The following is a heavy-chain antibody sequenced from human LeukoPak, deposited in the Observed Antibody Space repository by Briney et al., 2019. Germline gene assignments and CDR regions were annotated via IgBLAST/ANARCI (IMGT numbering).Heavy chain of an antibody. CDR1: GGSISSGGYY. Sequence: PSETLSLTSIVSGGSISSGGYYWSLIRQHPGKGLEWIWYIYHSGNSYYNPSLKSRVIISVDTSKNQFSLKLNSVTAADTAVYYCARGVYYDFWSAYHEHAFDIWGQGTMVTVSS. CDR3: ARGVYYDFWSAYHEHAFDI. J-gene: IGHJ3*02. D-gene: IGHD3-3*01. CDR2: IYHSGNS. V-gene: IGHV4-31*03.